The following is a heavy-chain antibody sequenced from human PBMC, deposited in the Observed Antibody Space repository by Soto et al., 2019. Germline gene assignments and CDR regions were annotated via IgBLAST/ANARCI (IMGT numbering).Heavy chain of an antibody. J-gene: IGHJ4*02. Sequence: QVQLQQWGAGLLKPSETLSLTCAVYGGSFSGYYWSWIRQPPGKGLEWIGEINHSGSTNYNPSLKSRVTIAVDTSKIQFSLKLSSVTAADTAVYYCARGGGGDIVVVPAATSSFDYWGQGTLVTVSS. CDR3: ARGGGGDIVVVPAATSSFDY. CDR1: GGSFSGYY. V-gene: IGHV4-34*01. CDR2: INHSGST. D-gene: IGHD2-2*01.